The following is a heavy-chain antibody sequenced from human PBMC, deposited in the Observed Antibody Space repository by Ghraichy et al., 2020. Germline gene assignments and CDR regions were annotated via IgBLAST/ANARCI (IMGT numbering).Heavy chain of an antibody. Sequence: SETLSLTCTVSGGSISSYYWSWIRQPPGKGLEWIGYIYYSGSTNYNPSLKSRVTISVDTSKNQFSLKLSSVTAADTAVYYCARARQGYSSSWYGGPGNNWFDPWGQGTLVTVSS. CDR2: IYYSGST. J-gene: IGHJ5*02. CDR3: ARARQGYSSSWYGGPGNNWFDP. D-gene: IGHD6-13*01. V-gene: IGHV4-59*01. CDR1: GGSISSYY.